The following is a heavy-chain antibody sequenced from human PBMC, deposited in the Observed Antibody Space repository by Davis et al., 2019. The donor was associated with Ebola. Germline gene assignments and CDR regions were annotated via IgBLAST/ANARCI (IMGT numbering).Heavy chain of an antibody. D-gene: IGHD3-22*01. Sequence: ETLSLTCAVYGGSFSGYYWSWVRQAPGKGLEWVSAIYSVDSTYYADSVKGRFTISRDNSKNTLYLQMNSLRGEDTAVYYCASSSYHYYYHGMDVWGQGTTVTVSS. V-gene: IGHV3-66*01. J-gene: IGHJ6*01. CDR3: ASSSYHYYYHGMDV. CDR2: IYSVDST. CDR1: GGSFSGYY.